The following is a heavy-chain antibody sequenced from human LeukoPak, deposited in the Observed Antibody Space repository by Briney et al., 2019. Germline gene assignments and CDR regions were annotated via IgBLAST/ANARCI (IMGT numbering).Heavy chain of an antibody. CDR3: ASSTGDKYSSSWGAFDI. Sequence: PGGSLRLSCAASGFTFSSYGMHWVRQAPGKGLGWVAFIRYDGSNKYYADSVKGRFTISRDNSKNTLYLQMNSLRAEDTAVYYCASSTGDKYSSSWGAFDIWGQGTMVTVSS. D-gene: IGHD6-6*01. CDR2: IRYDGSNK. J-gene: IGHJ3*02. V-gene: IGHV3-30*02. CDR1: GFTFSSYG.